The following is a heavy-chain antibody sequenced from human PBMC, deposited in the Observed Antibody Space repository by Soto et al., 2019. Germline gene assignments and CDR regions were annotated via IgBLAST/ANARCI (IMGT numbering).Heavy chain of an antibody. Sequence: GGSLRLSCAASGFTFTRYSMNWVRQSPGKGLEWVSSISSTTNYIYYADSMKGRFTVSRDNAKNSVYLEMNSLRDEDTAVYYCARESEDLTSDFDYWGQGTLVTVSS. J-gene: IGHJ4*02. CDR1: GFTFTRYS. CDR3: ARESEDLTSDFDY. V-gene: IGHV3-21*01. CDR2: ISSTTNYI.